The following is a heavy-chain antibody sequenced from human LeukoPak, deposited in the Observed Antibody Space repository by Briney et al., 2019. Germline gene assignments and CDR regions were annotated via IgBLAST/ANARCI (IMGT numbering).Heavy chain of an antibody. CDR3: ARLYYYYYFDY. CDR1: GGSISSSSYY. V-gene: IGHV4-39*01. D-gene: IGHD3-22*01. CDR2: ISDSGST. Sequence: SETLSLTCTVSGGSISSSSYYWGWIRQPPGKGLEWIVTISDSGSTYYNPPLKSRVTISVDTSKNQFSLKLSSVTAADTAVYYCARLYYYYYFDYWGQGTLVSVSS. J-gene: IGHJ4*02.